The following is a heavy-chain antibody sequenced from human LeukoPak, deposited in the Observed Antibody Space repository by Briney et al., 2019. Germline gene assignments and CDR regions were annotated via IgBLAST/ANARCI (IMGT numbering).Heavy chain of an antibody. CDR2: INQDSSEK. V-gene: IGHV3-7*01. CDR1: GITFRNYW. Sequence: GGSLRLSCVASGITFRNYWMSWVRQAPGKGLEWVANINQDSSEKYYVDSVKGRFTISRDNAKNSLYLQLNTLRPEDTAVYYCVQGWRDNWGQGTLVTVSS. D-gene: IGHD2-15*01. J-gene: IGHJ4*02. CDR3: VQGWRDN.